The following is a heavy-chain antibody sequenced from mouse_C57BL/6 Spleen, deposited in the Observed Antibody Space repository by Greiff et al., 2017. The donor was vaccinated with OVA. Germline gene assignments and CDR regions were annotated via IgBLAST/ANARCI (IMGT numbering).Heavy chain of an antibody. CDR3: AKTGTDDYFDY. J-gene: IGHJ2*01. CDR2: IHPNSGST. Sequence: QVQLQQPGAELVKPGASVKLSCKASGYTFTSYWMHWVKQRPGQGLEWIGMIHPNSGSTNYNEKFKSKATLTVDKSSSTAYMQLSSLTSEDSAVYYCAKTGTDDYFDYWGQGTTLTVSS. V-gene: IGHV1-64*01. CDR1: GYTFTSYW. D-gene: IGHD4-1*01.